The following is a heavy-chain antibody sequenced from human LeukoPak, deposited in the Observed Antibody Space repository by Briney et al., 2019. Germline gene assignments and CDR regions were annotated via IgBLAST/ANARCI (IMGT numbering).Heavy chain of an antibody. V-gene: IGHV3-74*01. CDR3: ARARFGYFDY. CDR2: INSDGSIT. CDR1: GFTFSSYW. D-gene: IGHD3-16*01. J-gene: IGHJ4*02. Sequence: QPGGSLRLSCAASGFTFSSYWMHWVRQAPGKGLLWVSRINSDGSITSYADSAKGRFTISRDNAKNTLYLQMNSLRAEDTAEYYCARARFGYFDYWGQGTLVTVSS.